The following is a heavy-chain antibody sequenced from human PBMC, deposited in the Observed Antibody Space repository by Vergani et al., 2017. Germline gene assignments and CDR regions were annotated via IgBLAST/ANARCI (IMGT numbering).Heavy chain of an antibody. Sequence: QVQLVQSGAEVKKPGSSVTVSCKASGGTFSSYAISWVRQAPGHGLAWMGGINPLFGTANYTHKFQGRVTITADESTSTAYMELSSLRSEDTAVYYCASQSLVYDSSGYPQRVWFDPWGQGTLVTVSS. CDR3: ASQSLVYDSSGYPQRVWFDP. J-gene: IGHJ5*02. V-gene: IGHV1-69*01. D-gene: IGHD3-22*01. CDR2: INPLFGTA. CDR1: GGTFSSYA.